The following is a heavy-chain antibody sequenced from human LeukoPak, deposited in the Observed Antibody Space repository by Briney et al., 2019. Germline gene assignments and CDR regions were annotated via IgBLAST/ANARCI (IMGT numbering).Heavy chain of an antibody. Sequence: ASVKVSCKVSGYTLTELSMHWVRQAPGKGLEWMGGFDPEDGERISAQKFQGRVTMTEDTSTDTAYMELSSLRSEDTAVYYCATVSAQQAVPAIDFDYRGQGTLVTVST. CDR1: GYTLTELS. D-gene: IGHD6-13*01. CDR3: ATVSAQQAVPAIDFDY. CDR2: FDPEDGER. J-gene: IGHJ4*02. V-gene: IGHV1-24*01.